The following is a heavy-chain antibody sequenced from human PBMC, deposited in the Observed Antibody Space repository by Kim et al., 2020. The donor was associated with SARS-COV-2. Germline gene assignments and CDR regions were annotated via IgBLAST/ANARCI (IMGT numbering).Heavy chain of an antibody. CDR2: ISGSGGST. Sequence: GSLRLSCAASGFTFSSYAMSWVRQAPGKGLEWVSAISGSGGSTYYADSVKGRFTISRDNSKNTLYLQMNSLRAEDTAVYYCASRGDIVVVPAAMEYYYYYGMDVWGQGTTVTVSS. D-gene: IGHD2-2*01. J-gene: IGHJ6*02. V-gene: IGHV3-23*01. CDR3: ASRGDIVVVPAAMEYYYYYGMDV. CDR1: GFTFSSYA.